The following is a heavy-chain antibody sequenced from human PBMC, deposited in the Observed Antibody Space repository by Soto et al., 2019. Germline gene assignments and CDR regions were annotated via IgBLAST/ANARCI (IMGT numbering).Heavy chain of an antibody. CDR2: IIPIFGTA. Sequence: SVKVSCKASGGTFSSYAISWVRQAPGQGLEWMGGIIPIFGTANYAQKFQGRVTITADKSTSTAYMELSSLRSEDTAVYYCARGSIAEAGTYWFDPWGQGTLVTVSS. V-gene: IGHV1-69*06. D-gene: IGHD6-13*01. J-gene: IGHJ5*02. CDR3: ARGSIAEAGTYWFDP. CDR1: GGTFSSYA.